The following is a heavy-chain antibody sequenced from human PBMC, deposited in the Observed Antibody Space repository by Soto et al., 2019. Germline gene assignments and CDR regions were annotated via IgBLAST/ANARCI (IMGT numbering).Heavy chain of an antibody. CDR1: GYIFTDYY. D-gene: IGHD6-13*01. CDR3: ARSLSTIGASLNY. J-gene: IGHJ4*01. V-gene: IGHV1-2*02. Sequence: ASVKVSCKASGYIFTDYYLHWVRQAPGQGLEYMGWINPNTGGTKYSQRFQGRVTMTGGTLLLNWLTSDDTAVYYCARSLSTIGASLNYWCQGTLVAVS. CDR2: INPNTGGT.